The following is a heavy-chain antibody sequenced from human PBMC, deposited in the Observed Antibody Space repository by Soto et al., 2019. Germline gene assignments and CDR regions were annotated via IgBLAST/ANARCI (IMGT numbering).Heavy chain of an antibody. CDR1: GDSIIDYC. CDR2: AYYTGSP. J-gene: IGHJ4*02. D-gene: IGHD6-19*01. Sequence: TLCHTCTVSGDSIIDYCWSWIRQPPEKGLEWIGFAYYTGSPSYNPSLKSRVTISIDASKKQFSLNLNSVTAADTAVYYCARRKDSRGGWVYFDYWGQRILVTVSS. CDR3: ARRKDSRGGWVYFDY. V-gene: IGHV4-59*08.